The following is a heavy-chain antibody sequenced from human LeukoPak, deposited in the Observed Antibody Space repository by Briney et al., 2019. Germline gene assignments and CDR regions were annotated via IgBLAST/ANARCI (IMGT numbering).Heavy chain of an antibody. CDR1: GFTFSSYE. J-gene: IGHJ1*01. Sequence: PGGSPRLSCAASGFTFSSYEMNWVRQAPGKGLEWVSYISSSGSTIYYADSVKGRFTISRDNAKNSLYLQMNSLRAEDTAVYYCARGATYYYGSGTSYTLPYFQHWGQGTLVTVSS. CDR3: ARGATYYYGSGTSYTLPYFQH. V-gene: IGHV3-48*03. CDR2: ISSSGSTI. D-gene: IGHD3-10*01.